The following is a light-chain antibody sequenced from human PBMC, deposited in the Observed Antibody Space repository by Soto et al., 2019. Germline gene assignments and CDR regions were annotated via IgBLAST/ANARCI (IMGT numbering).Light chain of an antibody. V-gene: IGKV2-28*01. CDR1: QSLLHSNGYNY. CDR3: RQGLQSPPT. Sequence: DIVMTQSPLSLPVTPGETASISCRSSQSLLHSNGYNYLDWYLQKPGQSPQLLIYWGSNRASGGPDRFSGSGSGTDFTLKMNRVEADDVGVYFCRQGLQSPPTFGQGTKVEIK. J-gene: IGKJ1*01. CDR2: WGS.